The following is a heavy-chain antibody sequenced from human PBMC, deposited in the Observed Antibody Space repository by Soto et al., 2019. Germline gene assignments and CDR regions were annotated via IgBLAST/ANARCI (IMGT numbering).Heavy chain of an antibody. J-gene: IGHJ4*02. CDR3: PRELSGYSCGPGEVY. CDR1: GGSISSGGYY. V-gene: IGHV4-30-4*08. D-gene: IGHD2-2*01. Sequence: PSETLSLTCTVSGGSISSGGYYWSWIRQHPGKGPEWIGYIYYSGDTWYNPYLKSRVSISIDTAKNHFSLKLTCVTAADTAWYNCPRELSGYSCGPGEVYWAQGTLVTVSS. CDR2: IYYSGDT.